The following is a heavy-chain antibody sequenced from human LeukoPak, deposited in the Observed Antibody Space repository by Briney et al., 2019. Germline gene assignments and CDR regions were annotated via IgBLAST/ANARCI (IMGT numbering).Heavy chain of an antibody. J-gene: IGHJ4*02. CDR3: ARVQRSSSWYVDFDY. CDR1: GYTFTSYD. V-gene: IGHV1-8*01. Sequence: ASVTVSCKASGYTFTSYDINWVRQATGQGLEWMGWMNPNSGNTGYAQKFQGRVTMTRNTSISTAYMELSSLRSEDTAVYYCARVQRSSSWYVDFDYWGQGTLVTVSS. D-gene: IGHD6-13*01. CDR2: MNPNSGNT.